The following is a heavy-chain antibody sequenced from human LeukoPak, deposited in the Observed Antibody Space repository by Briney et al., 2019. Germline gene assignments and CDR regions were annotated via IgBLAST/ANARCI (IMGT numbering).Heavy chain of an antibody. D-gene: IGHD6-13*01. CDR2: ISGSGGST. J-gene: IGHJ4*02. CDR1: GFTFSSYA. CDR3: AKGLPGIAALRSYFDY. V-gene: IGHV3-23*01. Sequence: GGSLRLSYAASGFTFSSYAMSWDRQAPGKGLEWVSAISGSGGSTYYADSVKGRFTISRDNSKNTLYLQMNSLRAEDTAVYYCAKGLPGIAALRSYFDYWGQGTLVTVSS.